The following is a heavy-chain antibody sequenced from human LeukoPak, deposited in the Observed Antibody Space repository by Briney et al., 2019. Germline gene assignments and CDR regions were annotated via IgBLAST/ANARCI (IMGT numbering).Heavy chain of an antibody. V-gene: IGHV3-30-3*01. CDR2: ISYDGSNK. CDR1: GFTFSSYA. D-gene: IGHD1-26*01. J-gene: IGHJ4*02. Sequence: GGSLRLSCAASGFTFSSYAMHWVRQAPGKGLEWVAVISYDGSNKYYADPVKGRFTISRDNSKNTLYLQMNSLRAEDTAVYYCAGAEWELLGQVEYWGQGTLVTVPS. CDR3: AGAEWELLGQVEY.